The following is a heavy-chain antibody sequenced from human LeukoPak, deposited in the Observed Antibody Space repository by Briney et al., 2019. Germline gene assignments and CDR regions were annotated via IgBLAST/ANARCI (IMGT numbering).Heavy chain of an antibody. CDR1: GFTFSSYW. D-gene: IGHD3-10*01. V-gene: IGHV3-23*01. CDR3: AKRGGYETMAAFDY. Sequence: PGGSLRLSCAASGFTFSSYWMSWVRQAPGKGLEWVSAISPSGTDTYYADSVKGRFTISRDNSKNTLYLQMSSLRAEDSAVYYCAKRGGYETMAAFDYWGQGTLVTVSS. J-gene: IGHJ4*02. CDR2: ISPSGTDT.